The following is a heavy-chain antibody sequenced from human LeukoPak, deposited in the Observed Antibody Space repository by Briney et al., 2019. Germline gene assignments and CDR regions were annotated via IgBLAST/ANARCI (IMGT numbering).Heavy chain of an antibody. CDR2: ISWNSAII. Sequence: GGSLRLSCAASGFTFDDYAMHWVRQAPGKGLEWVSYISWNSAIIGYADSVKGRFTISRDNAKNTLFLQMDSLRAEDTAVYYCARGGEYSYGQLDYWGQGTLVTVSS. V-gene: IGHV3-9*01. CDR3: ARGGEYSYGQLDY. D-gene: IGHD5-18*01. CDR1: GFTFDDYA. J-gene: IGHJ4*02.